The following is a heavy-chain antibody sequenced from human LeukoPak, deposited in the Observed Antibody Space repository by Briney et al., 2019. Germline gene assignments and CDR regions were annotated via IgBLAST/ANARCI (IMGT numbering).Heavy chain of an antibody. CDR1: GGSISSYY. V-gene: IGHV4-4*07. CDR3: ARVYSGYDSYNWFDP. D-gene: IGHD5-12*01. Sequence: PSETLSLTCTVSGGSISSYYWSWIRQPAGKGLEWIGRIYTSGSTNYNPSLKSRVTMSVDTSKNQFSLKLSSVTAADTAVYYCARVYSGYDSYNWFDPWGQGTLVTVSS. CDR2: IYTSGST. J-gene: IGHJ5*02.